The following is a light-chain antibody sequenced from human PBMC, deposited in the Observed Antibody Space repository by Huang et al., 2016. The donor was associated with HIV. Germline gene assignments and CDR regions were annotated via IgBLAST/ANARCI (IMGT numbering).Light chain of an antibody. Sequence: VMMSQSPATLAASPGERVTLSCGASQSVNTNLAWYQQKPGQPPRLLIYAASTGATGVPARFAGSGCGTEFTLTIDSLQSDDFAVYYCQQYNKWPPEYTFGQGTRLEIK. V-gene: IGKV3-15*01. CDR3: QQYNKWPPEYT. CDR2: AAS. CDR1: QSVNTN. J-gene: IGKJ2*01.